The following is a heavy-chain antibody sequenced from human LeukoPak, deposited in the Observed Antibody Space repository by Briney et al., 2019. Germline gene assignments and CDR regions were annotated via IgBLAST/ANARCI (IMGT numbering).Heavy chain of an antibody. CDR3: ARHLRVYAFDY. CDR1: GFTVNVY. Sequence: PGGSLRLSCVPSGFTVNVYMSWVRQAPGKGLEWVAVLYSTGSTFYADSVKGRFTISRYDSQNTLYLQMDSLTPDDTAVYYCARHLRVYAFDYWGQGTPVTVAS. D-gene: IGHD2-8*01. CDR2: LYSTGST. V-gene: IGHV3-66*02. J-gene: IGHJ4*02.